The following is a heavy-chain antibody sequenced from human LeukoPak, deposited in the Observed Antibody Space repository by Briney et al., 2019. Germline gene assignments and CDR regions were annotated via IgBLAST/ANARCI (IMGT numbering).Heavy chain of an antibody. CDR1: GFTVSTSY. CDR3: ARGGSDYNPLYS. CDR2: MYSGGST. V-gene: IGHV3-53*04. Sequence: GGSLRLSCAVFGFTVSTSYMSWVRQAPGKGLEWVSVMYSGGSTYYADSVKGRFTISRHNSKNTLYLEINSLRPDDTAVYYIARGGSDYNPLYSCGQGTLVTVSS. D-gene: IGHD4-11*01. J-gene: IGHJ4*02.